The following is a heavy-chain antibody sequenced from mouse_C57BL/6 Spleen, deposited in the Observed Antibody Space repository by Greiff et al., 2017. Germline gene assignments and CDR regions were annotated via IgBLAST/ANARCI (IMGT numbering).Heavy chain of an antibody. CDR2: IYPGDGDT. CDR3: ASLGPSAMDY. J-gene: IGHJ4*01. CDR1: GYAFSSSW. V-gene: IGHV1-82*01. Sequence: VQLQQSGPELVKPGASVKISCKASGYAFSSSWMNWVKQRPGKGLEWIGRIYPGDGDTNYNGKFKGKATLTADKSSSTAYMQLSSLTSEDSAVYFCASLGPSAMDYWGQGTSGTVSS.